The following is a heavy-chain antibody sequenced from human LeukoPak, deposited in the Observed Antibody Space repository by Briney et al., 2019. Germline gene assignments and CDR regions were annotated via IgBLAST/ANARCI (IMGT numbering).Heavy chain of an antibody. Sequence: GGSLRLSCAASGFTFSSYSMNWVRQAPGKGLEWVSYISSSSSTIYYADSVRGRFTISRDNSKNTLYLQMNSLRAEDTAVYYCAKDRTFIVVVTIDYWGQGTLVTVSS. CDR2: ISSSSSTI. D-gene: IGHD2-2*01. CDR3: AKDRTFIVVVTIDY. V-gene: IGHV3-48*01. CDR1: GFTFSSYS. J-gene: IGHJ4*02.